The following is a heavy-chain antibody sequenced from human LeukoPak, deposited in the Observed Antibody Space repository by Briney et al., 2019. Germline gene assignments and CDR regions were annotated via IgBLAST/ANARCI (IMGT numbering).Heavy chain of an antibody. CDR1: GFTFSSYW. D-gene: IGHD5-18*01. CDR2: IKEDGSQK. V-gene: IGHV3-7*01. CDR3: ARDRWGYSYGGD. Sequence: GGSLRLSCAASGFTFSSYWMSWVRQAPGKGLEWVANIKEDGSQKYYVDSVKGRFTISRDNAKNSLYLQMDSLRAEDAAVYYCARDRWGYSYGGDWGQGTLVTVSS. J-gene: IGHJ4*02.